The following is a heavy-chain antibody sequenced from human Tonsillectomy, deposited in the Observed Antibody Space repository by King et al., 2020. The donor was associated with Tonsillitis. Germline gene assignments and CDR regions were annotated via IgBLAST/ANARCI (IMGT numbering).Heavy chain of an antibody. V-gene: IGHV5-51*01. CDR2: IYPRDSDT. J-gene: IGHJ3*02. CDR3: ARHQGGYSPKATFDI. D-gene: IGHD5-12*01. CDR1: GYTFSTYW. Sequence: DVQLVQSGAEVKKPGESLKISCQGSGYTFSTYWIAWVRQMPGKGLEWMGIIYPRDSDTRYSPSFQGQVTMSADKSVNTAYLHWTSLKASDTAIYYCARHQGGYSPKATFDIWGQGTLVTVS.